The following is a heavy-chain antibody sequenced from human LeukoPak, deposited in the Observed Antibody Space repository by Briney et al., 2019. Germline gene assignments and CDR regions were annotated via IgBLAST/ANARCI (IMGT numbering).Heavy chain of an antibody. V-gene: IGHV3-23*01. Sequence: GGSLRLSCAASGFTFSSYAMSWVRQAPGKGLEWVSAISGSGGSTYYADSVKGRFTISRDNSKNTLYLQMNSLRAEDTAVYYCARDSRRVYYYGMDVWGQGTTVTVSS. CDR3: ARDSRRVYYYGMDV. CDR1: GFTFSSYA. J-gene: IGHJ6*02. CDR2: ISGSGGST.